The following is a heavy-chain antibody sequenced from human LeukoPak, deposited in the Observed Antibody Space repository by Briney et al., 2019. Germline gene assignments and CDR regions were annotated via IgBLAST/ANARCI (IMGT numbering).Heavy chain of an antibody. D-gene: IGHD1-1*01. V-gene: IGHV3-48*03. CDR2: ISGSGGTI. CDR3: ARDYLVGGTDAFDI. Sequence: GGSLRLSCAASGFTFSTYETNWVRQAPGKGLEWVSYISGSGGTIYYADSVKGRFTISRDNAKNSLYLQMNKLRGEDTSVYYCARDYLVGGTDAFDIWGQGTMVTVSS. J-gene: IGHJ3*02. CDR1: GFTFSTYE.